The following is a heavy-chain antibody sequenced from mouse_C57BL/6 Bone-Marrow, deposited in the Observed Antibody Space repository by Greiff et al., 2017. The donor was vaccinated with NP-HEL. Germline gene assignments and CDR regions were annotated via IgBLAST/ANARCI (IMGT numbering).Heavy chain of an antibody. CDR3: ARSGWYYGSRSWFAY. V-gene: IGHV1-69*01. J-gene: IGHJ3*01. CDR1: GYTFTSYW. Sequence: VQLQQPGAELVMPGASVKLSCKASGYTFTSYWMHWVKQRPGQGLEWIGEIDPSDSYTNYNQKFKGKSTLTVDKSSSTAYMQLSSLTSEDSAVYYCARSGWYYGSRSWFAYWGQGTLVTVSA. CDR2: IDPSDSYT. D-gene: IGHD1-1*01.